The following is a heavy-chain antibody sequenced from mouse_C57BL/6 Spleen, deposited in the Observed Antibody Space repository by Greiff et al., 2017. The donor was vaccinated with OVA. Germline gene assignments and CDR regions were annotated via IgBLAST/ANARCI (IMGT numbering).Heavy chain of an antibody. Sequence: VQLQQSGAELVRPGTSVKVSCKASGYAFTNYLIEWVKQRPGQGLEWIGVINPGSGGTKYNEQFKGKATLTADKSSSTAYMQLRSLTSEDSAVYFCARWALLRYFDYWGQGTTLTVSS. D-gene: IGHD1-2*01. CDR3: ARWALLRYFDY. J-gene: IGHJ2*01. CDR2: INPGSGGT. CDR1: GYAFTNYL. V-gene: IGHV1-54*01.